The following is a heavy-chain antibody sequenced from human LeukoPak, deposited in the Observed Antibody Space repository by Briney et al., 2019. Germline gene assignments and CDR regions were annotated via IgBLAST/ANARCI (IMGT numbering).Heavy chain of an antibody. V-gene: IGHV3-43*02. J-gene: IGHJ4*02. CDR1: GFIFDDYA. CDR2: ISGDGGYT. CDR3: AKASGYNYGLDY. Sequence: GGSLRLSCTASGFIFDDYAMHWVRQAPGKALEWVSLISGDGGYTYYADSMRGRFTISRDNSRKSLYLQMNSLRSEDTALYYCAKASGYNYGLDYWGQGTLVTVSS. D-gene: IGHD5-24*01.